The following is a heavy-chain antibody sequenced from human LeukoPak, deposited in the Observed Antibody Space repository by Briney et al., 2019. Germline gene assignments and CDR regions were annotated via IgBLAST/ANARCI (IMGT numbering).Heavy chain of an antibody. V-gene: IGHV1-3*01. J-gene: IGHJ4*02. CDR2: INAGNGNT. CDR3: AVLYCSSTSCFDFDY. CDR1: GYTFTSHA. Sequence: GASVKVSCKASGYTFTSHAMHWVRQAPGQRLEWMGWINAGNGNTKYSQKFQGRVTITRDTSASTAYMELSGLRSEDTAVYYCAVLYCSSTSCFDFDYWGQGTLVTVSS. D-gene: IGHD2-2*01.